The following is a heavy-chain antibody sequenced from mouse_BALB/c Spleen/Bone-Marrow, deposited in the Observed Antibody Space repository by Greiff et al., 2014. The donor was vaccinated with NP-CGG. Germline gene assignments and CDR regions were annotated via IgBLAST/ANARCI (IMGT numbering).Heavy chain of an antibody. Sequence: EVQLQESGAELVEPGASVKLSCTASGFNIKDAYMHWVKQRPEQGLEWIGRIDPANGNTKYDPKFQGKATITTDTSSNTAYLQLSSLTSEDTAVYYCARWEYYAMDYWGQGTSVTVSS. J-gene: IGHJ4*01. CDR2: IDPANGNT. D-gene: IGHD4-1*01. CDR1: GFNIKDAY. CDR3: ARWEYYAMDY. V-gene: IGHV14-3*02.